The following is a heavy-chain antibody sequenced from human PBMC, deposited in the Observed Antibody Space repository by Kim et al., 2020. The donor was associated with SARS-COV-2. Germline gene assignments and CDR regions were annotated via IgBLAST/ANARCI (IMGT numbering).Heavy chain of an antibody. CDR3: AKDPSFDGQLAYYFDY. Sequence: GGSLRLSCAASGFTFSSYAMSWVRQAPGKGLEWVSVISGSGGSTYYADSVKGRFTISRDNSKNTLYLQMNSLRAEDTAVYYCAKDPSFDGQLAYYFDYWGQGTLVTVSS. J-gene: IGHJ4*02. D-gene: IGHD6-13*01. V-gene: IGHV3-23*01. CDR2: ISGSGGST. CDR1: GFTFSSYA.